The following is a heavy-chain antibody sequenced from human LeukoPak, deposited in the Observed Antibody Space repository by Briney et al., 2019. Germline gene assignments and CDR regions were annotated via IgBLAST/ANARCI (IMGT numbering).Heavy chain of an antibody. J-gene: IGHJ4*02. D-gene: IGHD3-9*01. CDR1: GYTFTGYY. V-gene: IGHV1-2*02. CDR3: ARLSGDILTGYIDY. Sequence: GASVKVSCKASGYTFTGYYMHWVRQAPGQGLEWMGWINPNSGGTNYAQKFQGRVTMTRDTSISTAYMELSRLRSDDTAMYYCARLSGDILTGYIDYWGQGTLVTVSS. CDR2: INPNSGGT.